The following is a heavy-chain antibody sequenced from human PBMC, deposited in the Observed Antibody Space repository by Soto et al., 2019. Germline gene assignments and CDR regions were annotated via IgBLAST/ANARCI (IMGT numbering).Heavy chain of an antibody. CDR3: ARVGYDILTGYSWYFFDY. Sequence: EASVKVSCKASGYTFTSYDINWVRQATGQGLEWMGWMNPNSGNTGYAQKFQGRVTMTRNTSISTAYMELSSLRSEDTAVYYCARVGYDILTGYSWYFFDYWGQGTLVTVSS. CDR1: GYTFTSYD. CDR2: MNPNSGNT. D-gene: IGHD3-9*01. V-gene: IGHV1-8*01. J-gene: IGHJ4*02.